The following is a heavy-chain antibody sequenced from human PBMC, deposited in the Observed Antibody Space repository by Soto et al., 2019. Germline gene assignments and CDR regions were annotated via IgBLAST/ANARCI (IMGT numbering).Heavy chain of an antibody. CDR3: ARVYYDILTGYYYYYMDV. CDR2: MNPNSGNT. Sequence: QVQLVQSGAEVKKPGASVKVSCKASGYTFTSYDINWVRQATGQGLEWMGWMNPNSGNTGYAQKFQGRVTMTRNTSISTAYMELSSLISEDTAVYYCARVYYDILTGYYYYYMDVWGKGTTVTVSS. J-gene: IGHJ6*03. CDR1: GYTFTSYD. V-gene: IGHV1-8*01. D-gene: IGHD3-9*01.